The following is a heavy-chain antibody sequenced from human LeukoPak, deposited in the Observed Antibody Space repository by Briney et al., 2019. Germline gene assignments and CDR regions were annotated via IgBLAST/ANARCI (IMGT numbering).Heavy chain of an antibody. CDR2: ISYSGST. Sequence: SETLSLTCTVSGGSISSGDYYWSWIRQPPGKGLEWIGYISYSGSTYYNPSLKSRVTISVDTSKKQFPLKLSSVTAADTAVYYCARDGSGSRYYNYGMDVWGQGTTVTVSS. V-gene: IGHV4-30-4*01. D-gene: IGHD1-26*01. J-gene: IGHJ6*02. CDR3: ARDGSGSRYYNYGMDV. CDR1: GGSISSGDYY.